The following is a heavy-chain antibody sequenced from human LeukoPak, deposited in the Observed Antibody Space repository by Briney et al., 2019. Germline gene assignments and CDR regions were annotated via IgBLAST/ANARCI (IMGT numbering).Heavy chain of an antibody. CDR2: ISGSSSDV. V-gene: IGHV3-11*01. Sequence: PGGSLRLSCAASGYTFSSYWMSWIRQAPGKGLELLSYISGSSSDVNYIDSVRGRFTISRDNAKNSLYLHMNSLTVEDTAVYYCSRDPRHNDYWGQGTLVTVSS. J-gene: IGHJ4*02. CDR1: GYTFSSYW. CDR3: SRDPRHNDY.